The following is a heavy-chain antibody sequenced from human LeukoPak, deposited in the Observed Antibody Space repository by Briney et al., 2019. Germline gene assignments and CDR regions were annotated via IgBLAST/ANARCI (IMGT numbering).Heavy chain of an antibody. CDR2: IYYSGST. J-gene: IGHJ4*02. V-gene: IGHV4-31*03. Sequence: SQTLSLTCTVSGGSISSGGYYWSWIRQHPGKGLEWIGYIYYSGSTYYNPSLKSRVTISVDTSKNQFSLKLSSVTAADTAVYYCARAELVRGPPHLDYWCQGTLVTVSS. CDR3: ARAELVRGPPHLDY. D-gene: IGHD6-13*01. CDR1: GGSISSGGYY.